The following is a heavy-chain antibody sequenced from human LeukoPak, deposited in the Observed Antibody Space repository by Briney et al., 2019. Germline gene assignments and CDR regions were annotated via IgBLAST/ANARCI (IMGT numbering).Heavy chain of an antibody. J-gene: IGHJ5*02. CDR1: GGSISSYY. Sequence: SETLSLTCTVSGGSISSYYWSWTRQPPGKGLEWIGYIYYSGSTNYNPSLKSRVTISVDTSKNQFSLKLSSVTAADTAVYYCASHSSGWFGGNWFDPWGQGTLVTVSS. V-gene: IGHV4-59*01. CDR3: ASHSSGWFGGNWFDP. CDR2: IYYSGST. D-gene: IGHD6-19*01.